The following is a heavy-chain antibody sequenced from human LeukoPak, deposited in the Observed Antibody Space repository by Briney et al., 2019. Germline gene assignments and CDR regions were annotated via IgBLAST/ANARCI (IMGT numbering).Heavy chain of an antibody. J-gene: IGHJ4*02. CDR1: GFTFSSYG. V-gene: IGHV3-30*03. CDR3: AAHPVDTAMVYDY. Sequence: GGSLRLSCAASGFTFSSYGMHWVRQAPGKGLEWVAVISYDGSNKYYADSVKGRFTISRDNSKNTLYLQMNSLRAEDTAVYYCAAHPVDTAMVYDYWGKGTLVTVSS. CDR2: ISYDGSNK. D-gene: IGHD5-18*01.